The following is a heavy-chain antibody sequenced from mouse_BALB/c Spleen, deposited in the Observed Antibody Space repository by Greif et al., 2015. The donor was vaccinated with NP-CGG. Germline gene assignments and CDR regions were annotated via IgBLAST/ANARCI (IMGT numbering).Heavy chain of an antibody. J-gene: IGHJ3*01. CDR1: GYTFSSYL. V-gene: IGHV1-9*01. Sequence: QELESGAELIKPGASVKISCKATGYTFSSYLIEWVKQRPGHDLEWIGEILPGSGSTNYNQKFKGKATFTADTSSNAAYMQLSRLTSEDSAVYYCARGMSSFAYWGQGTLVTVSA. CDR2: ILPGSGST. CDR3: ARGMSSFAY.